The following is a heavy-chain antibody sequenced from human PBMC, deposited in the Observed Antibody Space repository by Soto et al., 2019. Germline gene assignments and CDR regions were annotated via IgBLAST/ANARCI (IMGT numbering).Heavy chain of an antibody. CDR2: IYYSGST. CDR3: ARGSMVRGYGMDV. V-gene: IGHV4-39*01. J-gene: IGHJ6*02. CDR1: GGSISSSSYY. Sequence: SETLSLTYTVSGGSISSSSYYWGWIRQPPGKGLEWIGSIYYSGSTYYNPSLKSRVTISVDTSKNQFSLKLSSVTAADTAVYYCARGSMVRGYGMDVWGQGTTVTVSS. D-gene: IGHD3-10*01.